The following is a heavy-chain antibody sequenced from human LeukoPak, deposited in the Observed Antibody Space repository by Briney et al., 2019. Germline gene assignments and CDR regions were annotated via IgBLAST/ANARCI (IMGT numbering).Heavy chain of an antibody. CDR1: GGSISSYY. CDR3: ARDINDILTGYYNSYYYYGMDV. J-gene: IGHJ6*02. V-gene: IGHV4-59*01. D-gene: IGHD3-9*01. CDR2: IYYSGST. Sequence: SETLSLTCTVSGGSISSYYWSWIRQPPGKGLEWIGYIYYSGSTNYNPSLKSRVTISVDMSKNQFSLKLSSVTAADTAVYYCARDINDILTGYYNSYYYYGMDVWGQGTTVTVSS.